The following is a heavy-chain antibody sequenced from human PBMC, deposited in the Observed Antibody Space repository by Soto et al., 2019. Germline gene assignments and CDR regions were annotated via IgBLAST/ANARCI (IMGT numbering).Heavy chain of an antibody. CDR3: ARDPGQRRGVAAAYYFDY. CDR1: GFTVSSNY. CDR2: IYSGGST. D-gene: IGHD2-15*01. J-gene: IGHJ4*02. V-gene: IGHV3-53*04. Sequence: EVQLVESGGGLVQPGGSLRLSCAASGFTVSSNYMSWVRRAPGKGLEWVSVIYSGGSTYYADSVKGRFTISRHNSKNTLYLQMNSLRAEDTAVYYCARDPGQRRGVAAAYYFDYWGQGTLVTVSS.